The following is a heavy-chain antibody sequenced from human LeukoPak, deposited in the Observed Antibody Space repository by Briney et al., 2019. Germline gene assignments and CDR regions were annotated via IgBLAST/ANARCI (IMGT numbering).Heavy chain of an antibody. CDR3: AKLKQWQPQRYFFEY. CDR1: GFXFSSYA. Sequence: PGGSLRLSCAASGFXFSSYAMSWVRQAPGKGLEWVSTFSGTSTNSYADAVKGRVTISRDNSKNTLYLQMNSLRAEDTAVYYCAKLKQWQPQRYFFEYWGQGALVTVAS. V-gene: IGHV3-23*01. CDR2: FSGTSTN. J-gene: IGHJ4*02. D-gene: IGHD6-19*01.